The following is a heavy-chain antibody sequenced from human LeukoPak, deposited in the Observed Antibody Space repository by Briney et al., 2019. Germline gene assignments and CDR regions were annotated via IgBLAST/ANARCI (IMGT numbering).Heavy chain of an antibody. D-gene: IGHD5-12*01. Sequence: GGSLRLSCAASGFTFSSYAMSWVRQAPGKGLEWVSGISGSGNTHYTDSVKGRFTISRDNSKSTLDLQMNSLRVEDTALYYCAKDIYSAYDLARAFDFWGQGTLVTVST. CDR1: GFTFSSYA. J-gene: IGHJ4*01. CDR3: AKDIYSAYDLARAFDF. CDR2: ISGSGNT. V-gene: IGHV3-23*01.